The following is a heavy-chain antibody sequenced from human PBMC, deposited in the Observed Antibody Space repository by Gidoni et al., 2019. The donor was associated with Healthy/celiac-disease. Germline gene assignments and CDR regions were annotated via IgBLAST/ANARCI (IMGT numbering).Heavy chain of an antibody. CDR1: GFTFSSYA. CDR3: AKVSYDSSGYYYQYYFDY. D-gene: IGHD3-22*01. CDR2: ISGSGGST. V-gene: IGHV3-23*01. J-gene: IGHJ4*02. Sequence: EVQLLASGGGLVQPGGSLRLSCAASGFTFSSYAMSWVRQAPGRGLEWVSAISGSGGSTYYADSVKGRFTISRDNSKNTLYLQMNSLRAEDTAVYYCAKVSYDSSGYYYQYYFDYWGQGTLVTVSS.